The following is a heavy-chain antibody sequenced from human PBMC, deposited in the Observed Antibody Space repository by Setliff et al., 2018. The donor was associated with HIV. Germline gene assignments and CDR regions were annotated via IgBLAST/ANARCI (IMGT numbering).Heavy chain of an antibody. CDR3: ARPGNWGDRSMNY. Sequence: ASVKVSCKASGYTFTDYYIHWVRQAPGQGLEWMGRVIPNGGNTGYAQKFQGRVTMTRNTSISTAYMELSSLKSEDTAVYYCARPGNWGDRSMNYWGQGTLVTVSS. CDR2: VIPNGGNT. D-gene: IGHD3-10*01. V-gene: IGHV1-8*02. CDR1: GYTFTDYY. J-gene: IGHJ4*02.